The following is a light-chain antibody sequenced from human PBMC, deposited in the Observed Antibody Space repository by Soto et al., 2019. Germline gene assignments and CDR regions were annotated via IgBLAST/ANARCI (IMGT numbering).Light chain of an antibody. J-gene: IGKJ4*01. CDR3: QQYNNWPPLT. V-gene: IGKV3-15*01. Sequence: EIVMTHSPATLSVSPCERATLSFSASQSVSSNLAWYQQKPGQAPRLLIYGASTRATGIPARFSGSGSGTEFTLTISSLQSEDFAVYYCQQYNNWPPLTFGGGTKVDI. CDR2: GAS. CDR1: QSVSSN.